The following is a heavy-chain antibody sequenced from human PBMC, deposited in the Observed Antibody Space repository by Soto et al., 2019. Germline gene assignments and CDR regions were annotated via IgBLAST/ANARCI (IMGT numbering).Heavy chain of an antibody. CDR2: FDPEDGET. CDR3: ATQRPTSSGWYEYFDY. V-gene: IGHV1-24*01. CDR1: GGTFNNYV. J-gene: IGHJ4*02. Sequence: ASVKVSCKASGGTFNNYVINWVRQAPGQGLEWMGGFDPEDGETIYAQKFQGRVTMTEDTSTDTAYMELSSLRSEDTAVYYCATQRPTSSGWYEYFDYWGQGTLVTVSS. D-gene: IGHD6-19*01.